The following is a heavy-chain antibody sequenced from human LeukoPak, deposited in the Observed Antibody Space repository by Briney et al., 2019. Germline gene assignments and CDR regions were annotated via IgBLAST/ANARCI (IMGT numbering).Heavy chain of an antibody. Sequence: GSLRLSCAASGFTFSDYYMSWIRQPPGKGLEWIGSISYSGSTSYSPSLKSRVTISVDASKTEFSLRLNSVTAADTAVYYCARMPPMTITSAGSEVYMDFWGKGTTVTVSS. CDR3: ARMPPMTITSAGSEVYMDF. D-gene: IGHD6-13*01. CDR1: GFTFSDYY. J-gene: IGHJ6*03. V-gene: IGHV4-59*05. CDR2: ISYSGST.